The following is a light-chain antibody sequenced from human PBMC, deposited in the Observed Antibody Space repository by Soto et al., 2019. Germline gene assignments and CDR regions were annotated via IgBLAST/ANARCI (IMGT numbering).Light chain of an antibody. Sequence: EIMLTQSPATLSLSPGERATLSCRASQSVSRHLAWYQQKPGQAPRLLIYDASNRATGIPARFSGSGSGTEFTLTISSLQSEDFAVYYCQQYNNWLTFGGGTKVDI. J-gene: IGKJ4*01. CDR2: DAS. V-gene: IGKV3D-15*01. CDR1: QSVSRH. CDR3: QQYNNWLT.